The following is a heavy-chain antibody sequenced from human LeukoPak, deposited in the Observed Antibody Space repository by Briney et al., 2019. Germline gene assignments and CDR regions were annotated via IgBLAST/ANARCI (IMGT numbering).Heavy chain of an antibody. Sequence: PSETLSLTCAVSGYSISSGYYWGWIRQPPAKGLKWIGSIYHSGSTYYNPSLKSRVTISVDTSKNQFSLKLSSVTAADTAVYYCARHDCGGSCYFAFDIWGQGTMVTVSS. J-gene: IGHJ3*02. V-gene: IGHV4-38-2*01. D-gene: IGHD2-15*01. CDR3: ARHDCGGSCYFAFDI. CDR2: IYHSGST. CDR1: GYSISSGYY.